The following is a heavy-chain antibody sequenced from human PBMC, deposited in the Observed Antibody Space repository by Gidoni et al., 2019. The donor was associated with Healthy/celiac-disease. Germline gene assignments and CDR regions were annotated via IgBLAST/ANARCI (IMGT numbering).Heavy chain of an antibody. CDR1: GYSFTSYW. CDR2: IDPSDSYT. D-gene: IGHD2-21*01. Sequence: EVQLVQSGAEVKTPGESRRISCTGSGYSFTSYWISWVRQMPGKGLEWMGRIDPSDSYTNYSPSFQGHVTISADKSISTAYLQWSSLKASDTAMYYCASPYSGGMDVWGQGTTVTVSS. V-gene: IGHV5-10-1*03. J-gene: IGHJ6*02. CDR3: ASPYSGGMDV.